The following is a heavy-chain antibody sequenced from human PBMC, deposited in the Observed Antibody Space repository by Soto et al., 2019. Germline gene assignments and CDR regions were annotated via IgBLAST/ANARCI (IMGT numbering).Heavy chain of an antibody. Sequence: SETLSLTCAVYGGSFIGYYWSWIRQPTGKGLEWIGEINHSGSTNYNPSLKSRVTISVDTSKNQFSLKLSSVTAADTAVYYCARVPGVAAPYYYYYYMDVWGKGTTVTVSS. J-gene: IGHJ6*03. CDR3: ARVPGVAAPYYYYYYMDV. CDR1: GGSFIGYY. V-gene: IGHV4-34*01. CDR2: INHSGST. D-gene: IGHD2-15*01.